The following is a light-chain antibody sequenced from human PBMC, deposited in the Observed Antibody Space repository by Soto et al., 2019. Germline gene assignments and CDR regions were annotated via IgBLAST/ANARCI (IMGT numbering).Light chain of an antibody. CDR1: TSDIGGFNY. V-gene: IGLV2-14*01. J-gene: IGLJ1*01. Sequence: QSALTQPASVSGSPGQSITISCTGTTSDIGGFNYVSWYQQYPGEAPKLILYEVNIRPSGVSNRFSGSKSGDTASLTISGLQAADEADFYCSSYTSSDTHVFGSGTKLTVL. CDR2: EVN. CDR3: SSYTSSDTHV.